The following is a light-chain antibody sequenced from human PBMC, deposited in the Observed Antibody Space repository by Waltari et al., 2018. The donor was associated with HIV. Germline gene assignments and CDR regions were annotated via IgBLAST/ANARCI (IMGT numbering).Light chain of an antibody. Sequence: EFVLTQSPGTLTLSPGERVTLSCRASQTLCSSYLTWYQQKPVQFPRRLIYAASTRATGLPDGFSGSGSGTDFTRTINRLEPEDSSIFYCQQYGDSPITFGQGTRLEIK. V-gene: IGKV3-20*01. J-gene: IGKJ5*01. CDR2: AAS. CDR1: QTLCSSY. CDR3: QQYGDSPIT.